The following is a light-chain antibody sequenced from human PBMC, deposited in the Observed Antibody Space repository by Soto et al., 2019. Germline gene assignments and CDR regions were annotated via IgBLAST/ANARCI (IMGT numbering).Light chain of an antibody. J-gene: IGLJ3*02. Sequence: QAVVTQPPSASGTPGQRVTISCSGSSSNIGTTSVYWYQQLPGTAPKLLIHTNDQRPSGVPDRFTGSKAGTSASLTISGPRSDDEADYYCAAWDDTLSGWVFGGGTKVTVL. CDR3: AAWDDTLSGWV. CDR2: TND. CDR1: SSNIGTTS. V-gene: IGLV1-47*01.